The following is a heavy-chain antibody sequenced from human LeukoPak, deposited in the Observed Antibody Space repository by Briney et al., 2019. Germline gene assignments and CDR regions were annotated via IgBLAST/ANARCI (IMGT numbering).Heavy chain of an antibody. V-gene: IGHV1-18*04. D-gene: IGHD3-10*01. CDR2: SSDYNGHK. J-gene: IGHJ4*02. CDR1: GYTFTGYG. Sequence: GASVKVSCKASGYTFTGYGISWVRQAPGQGLEWMGWSSDYNGHKNCAQRLQGRVTMTTDTSTNIAYIELRSLIPDDTAVYYCARDRYGTGSYDYWGQGTLVTVSS. CDR3: ARDRYGTGSYDY.